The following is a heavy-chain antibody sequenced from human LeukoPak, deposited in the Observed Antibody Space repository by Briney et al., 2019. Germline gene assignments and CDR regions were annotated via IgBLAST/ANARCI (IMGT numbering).Heavy chain of an antibody. J-gene: IGHJ6*02. V-gene: IGHV3-74*01. D-gene: IGHD6-19*01. CDR2: INTNGTVT. CDR3: ATKQWLAPSPDC. Sequence: GGSLRLSCAASGFTFSKYLMLWVRQAPGKGLESVSRINTNGTVTNYADSVKGRFTVSRDNAANTMFLQMNSVRDEDTAVYYCATKQWLAPSPDCWGQGTAVSVCS. CDR1: GFTFSKYL.